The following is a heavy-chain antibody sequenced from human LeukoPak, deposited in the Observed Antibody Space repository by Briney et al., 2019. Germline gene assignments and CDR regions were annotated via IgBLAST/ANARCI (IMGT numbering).Heavy chain of an antibody. CDR1: GGSISSYY. CDR3: ANGGISDGVVITYDAFDI. Sequence: SETLSLTCTVSGGSISSYYWSWIRQPPGKGLEWIGYIYYSGSTNYNPSLKSRVTMSVDTSKNQFSLKLSSVTAADTAVYYCANGGISDGVVITYDAFDIWGQGTMVTVSS. CDR2: IYYSGST. J-gene: IGHJ3*02. D-gene: IGHD3-22*01. V-gene: IGHV4-59*01.